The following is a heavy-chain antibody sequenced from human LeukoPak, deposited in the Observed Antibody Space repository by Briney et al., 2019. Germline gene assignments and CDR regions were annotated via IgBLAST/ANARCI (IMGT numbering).Heavy chain of an antibody. CDR3: ARTSNVGYCSSTSCPISFDY. D-gene: IGHD2-2*01. CDR2: INPNSGGT. Sequence: GASVKVSCKASGYTFTGYYMHWVRQAPGQGLEWMGWINPNSGGTNYAQKFQGRVTMTRDTSISTAYMELSRLRSDDTAMYYCARTSNVGYCSSTSCPISFDYWGQGTLVTVSS. V-gene: IGHV1-2*02. J-gene: IGHJ4*02. CDR1: GYTFTGYY.